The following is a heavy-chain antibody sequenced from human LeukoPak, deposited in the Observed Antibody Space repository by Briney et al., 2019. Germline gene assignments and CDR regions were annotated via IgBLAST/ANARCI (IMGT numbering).Heavy chain of an antibody. CDR3: ASGLQFRILDY. D-gene: IGHD5-24*01. J-gene: IGHJ4*02. CDR2: IYTSGST. V-gene: IGHV4-4*07. CDR1: GGSISNYY. Sequence: SETLSLTCTVSGGSISNYYWNWIRQPAGKGLEWIGRIYTSGSTNYNPSLKSRVTMSVETSKNQISLRLSSVTAADTAVYYCASGLQFRILDYWGQGTLVTVSS.